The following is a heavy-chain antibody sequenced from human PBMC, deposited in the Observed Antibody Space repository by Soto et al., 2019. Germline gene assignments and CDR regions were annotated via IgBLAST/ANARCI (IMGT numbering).Heavy chain of an antibody. CDR1: GFTFSSYA. CDR2: ISSNGGST. CDR3: ARGTYYDFWSGSLDAFEI. Sequence: VGSRSLSCAASGFTFSSYAMHWVRQAPGKALEYVSAISSNGGSTYYANSVKGRFTISRDNSKNTLYLQMGSLRAEDMAVYYCARGTYYDFWSGSLDAFEIWGQGTMVTVSS. V-gene: IGHV3-64*01. D-gene: IGHD3-3*01. J-gene: IGHJ3*02.